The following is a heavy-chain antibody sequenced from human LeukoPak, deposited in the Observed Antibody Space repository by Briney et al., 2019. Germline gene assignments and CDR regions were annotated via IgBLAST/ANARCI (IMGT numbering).Heavy chain of an antibody. V-gene: IGHV3-23*01. CDR3: AKDRWGSTSLLWFEELAPDY. CDR1: GFTFSSYA. D-gene: IGHD3-10*01. CDR2: ISGSGGST. J-gene: IGHJ4*02. Sequence: PGGSLRLSCAASGFTFSSYAMSWVRQAPGKGLEWVSAISGSGGSTYYADSVKGRFTISRDNSKNTLYLQMNSLRAEDTAVYYCAKDRWGSTSLLWFEELAPDYWGQGTLVTVSS.